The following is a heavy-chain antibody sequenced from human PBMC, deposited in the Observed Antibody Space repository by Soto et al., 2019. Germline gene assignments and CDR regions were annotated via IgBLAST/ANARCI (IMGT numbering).Heavy chain of an antibody. J-gene: IGHJ3*01. CDR1: GFTFSSYS. V-gene: IGHV3-48*02. Sequence: EVQLVESGGGLVQPGGSLRLSCAASGFTFSSYSMNWVRRAPGKGLEWVSHVTVSSNGIYYTDSVKGRFTISRDNAKDSLYLQMNRRRDEDTAVYYCARDSSYAFDRWGPGAMVTVPS. CDR2: VTVSSNGI. CDR3: ARDSSYAFDR.